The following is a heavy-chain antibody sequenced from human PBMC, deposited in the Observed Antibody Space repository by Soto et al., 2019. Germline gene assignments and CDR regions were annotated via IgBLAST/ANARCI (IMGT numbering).Heavy chain of an antibody. D-gene: IGHD5-18*01. Sequence: SVPTLVNPTQTLTLTCTFSGFSLTTGGMCVSWIRQPPGKALEWLALIHWDDDKYYSTSLKTRLTISKDTSKNQVVLTMTNMDHVDTATYYCARIGNSYGRHFDYWGQGTLVTVS. J-gene: IGHJ4*02. CDR3: ARIGNSYGRHFDY. CDR2: IHWDDDK. V-gene: IGHV2-70*01. CDR1: GFSLTTGGMC.